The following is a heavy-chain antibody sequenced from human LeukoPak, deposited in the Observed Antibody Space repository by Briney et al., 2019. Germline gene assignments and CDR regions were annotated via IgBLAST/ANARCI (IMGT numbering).Heavy chain of an antibody. D-gene: IGHD3-3*02. CDR1: GFTFSSYS. V-gene: IGHV3-21*01. CDR3: ARATSFISPSDY. Sequence: GRSLRLSCAASGFTFSSYSMNWVRQAPGKGLEWVSSISSSSSYIYYADSVKGRFTISRDNAKNSLYLQMNSLRAEDTAVYYCARATSFISPSDYWGQGTLVTVSS. J-gene: IGHJ4*02. CDR2: ISSSSSYI.